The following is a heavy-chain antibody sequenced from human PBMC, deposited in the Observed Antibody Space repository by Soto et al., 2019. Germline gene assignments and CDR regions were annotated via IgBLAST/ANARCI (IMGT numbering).Heavy chain of an antibody. V-gene: IGHV4-59*08. J-gene: IGHJ4*01. D-gene: IGHD3-22*01. CDR2: VYYTGTT. CDR1: DSPISSYY. Sequence: TPETLSLTCSVSDSPISSYYWGWFRQPPGQGLEWVGYVYYTGTTTYNPSLKSRVTVSLDTSKNQFSLNLRSVTAADTAAYYCARLGGYYQAFDRWGQGTLVT. CDR3: ARLGGYYQAFDR.